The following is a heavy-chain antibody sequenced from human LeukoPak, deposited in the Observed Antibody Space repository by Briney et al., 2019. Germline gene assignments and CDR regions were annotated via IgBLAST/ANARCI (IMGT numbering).Heavy chain of an antibody. CDR3: ARGRTRRYCSGGSCYSGGYYYYYYMDV. D-gene: IGHD2-15*01. J-gene: IGHJ6*03. Sequence: SETLSLTCIVSGGSISSSTYYWGWIRQSPGKGLEWIGSIYYNGNSYHNPSLESRVTISVDTSKNQFSLRLSSVTAADTAVYYCARGRTRRYCSGGSCYSGGYYYYYYMDVWGKGTTVTVSS. CDR1: GGSISSSTYY. CDR2: IYYNGNS. V-gene: IGHV4-39*01.